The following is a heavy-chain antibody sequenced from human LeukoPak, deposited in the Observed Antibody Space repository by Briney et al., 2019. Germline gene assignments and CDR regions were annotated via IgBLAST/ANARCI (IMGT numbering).Heavy chain of an antibody. CDR2: INPNSGGT. CDR3: ARGAGLYSSGWYVRPFDY. D-gene: IGHD6-19*01. J-gene: IGHJ4*02. Sequence: ASVKVSCKASGYTFTDYYMHWVRQAPGQGLEWMGWINPNSGGTNYAQKFQGWVTMTRDTSISTAYMELSRLRSDDTAVYYCARGAGLYSSGWYVRPFDYWGQGTLVTVSS. CDR1: GYTFTDYY. V-gene: IGHV1-2*04.